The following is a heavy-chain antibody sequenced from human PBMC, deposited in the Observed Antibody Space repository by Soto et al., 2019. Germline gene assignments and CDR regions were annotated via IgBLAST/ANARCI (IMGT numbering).Heavy chain of an antibody. CDR1: GGSVSSGSYY. V-gene: IGHV4-31*03. CDR3: ARDPGSAYYHDH. Sequence: SETLSLTCTVSGGSVSSGSYYWSWIRQHPGRGLEWIGYIYYTGDTYYNPSLKSRLAISVDTSKDQFSLKLTSVTAADTAVYYCARDPGSAYYHDHWGQGTLVTVSS. CDR2: IYYTGDT. D-gene: IGHD3-3*01. J-gene: IGHJ4*02.